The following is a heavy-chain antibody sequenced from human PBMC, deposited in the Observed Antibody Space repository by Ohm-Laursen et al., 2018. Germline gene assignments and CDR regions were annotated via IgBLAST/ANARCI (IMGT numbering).Heavy chain of an antibody. D-gene: IGHD5-24*01. Sequence: SVKVSCKASGYTFTSYDINWVRQATGQGLEWMGWMNPNSGNTGYAQKFQGRVTMTRNTSISTAYMELSGLRSDDTAVYYCARVSRGTLQSPWGQGTLVTVSS. CDR2: MNPNSGNT. V-gene: IGHV1-8*01. J-gene: IGHJ5*02. CDR1: GYTFTSYD. CDR3: ARVSRGTLQSP.